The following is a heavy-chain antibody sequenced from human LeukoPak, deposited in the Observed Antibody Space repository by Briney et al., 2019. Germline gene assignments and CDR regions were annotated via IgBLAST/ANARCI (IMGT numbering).Heavy chain of an antibody. CDR2: IKQDGSEK. J-gene: IGHJ4*02. CDR1: GFTFSSHW. Sequence: PGGSLTLSCAASGFTFSSHWMSWVRQAPGKGLEWVANIKQDGSEKYYVDSVKGRFTISRDNAKNSLYLQMNSLTAEDTAVYYCARGGGRGYDWGTVYWGQGTLVTVSS. CDR3: ARGGGRGYDWGTVY. V-gene: IGHV3-7*04. D-gene: IGHD5-12*01.